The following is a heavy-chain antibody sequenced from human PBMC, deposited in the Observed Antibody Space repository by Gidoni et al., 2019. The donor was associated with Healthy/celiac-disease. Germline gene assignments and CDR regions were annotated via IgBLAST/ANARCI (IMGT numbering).Heavy chain of an antibody. J-gene: IGHJ6*02. V-gene: IGHV4-4*02. Sequence: QVQLQESGPGLVKPSGTLSLTCAVSGGSISSSNWWSWVRQPPGKGLEWIGEIYHSGSTNYNPSLKSRVTISVDKSKNQFSLKLSSVTAADTAVYYCARCGYYDFWSGKLPGNYGMDVWGQGTTVTVSS. D-gene: IGHD3-3*01. CDR3: ARCGYYDFWSGKLPGNYGMDV. CDR2: IYHSGST. CDR1: GGSISSSNW.